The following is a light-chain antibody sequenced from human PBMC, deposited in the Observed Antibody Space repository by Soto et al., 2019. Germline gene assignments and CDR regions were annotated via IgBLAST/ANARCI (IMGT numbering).Light chain of an antibody. V-gene: IGLV3-21*02. J-gene: IGLJ1*01. CDR1: NIEIKS. Sequence: SYELTQPPSVSVAPGQTARITCGGNNIEIKSVHWYQQKPGQAPVLVVYDDGDRTTGIPERFSGSKSGNTASLTISGLQAEDEADYYCCSYAGSYTYVFGTGTKLTVL. CDR2: DDG. CDR3: CSYAGSYTYV.